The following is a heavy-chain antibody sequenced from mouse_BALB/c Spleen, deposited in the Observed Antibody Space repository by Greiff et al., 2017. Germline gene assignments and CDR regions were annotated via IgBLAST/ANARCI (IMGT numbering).Heavy chain of an antibody. CDR3: TRETTVVADY. Sequence: EVKLMESGGGLVKPGGSLKLSCAASGFTFSSYTMSWVRQTPEKRLEWVATISSGGSYTYYPDSVKGRFTISRDNAKNTLYLQMSSLKSEDTAMYYCTRETTVVADYWGQGTTLTVSS. D-gene: IGHD1-1*01. CDR1: GFTFSSYT. J-gene: IGHJ2*01. CDR2: ISSGGSYT. V-gene: IGHV5-6-4*01.